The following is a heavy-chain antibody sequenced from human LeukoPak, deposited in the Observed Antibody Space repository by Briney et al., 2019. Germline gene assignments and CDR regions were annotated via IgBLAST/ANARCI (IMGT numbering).Heavy chain of an antibody. J-gene: IGHJ5*02. CDR2: ISGSGGST. CDR1: GFTFNRFW. Sequence: GGSLRLSCTASGFTFNRFWMTWVRQAPGKGLEWVSAISGSGGSTYYADSVKGRFTISRDNSKNTLYLQMNSLRAEDTAVYYCAKGPYGDYEAASNWFDPWGQGTLVTVSS. CDR3: AKGPYGDYEAASNWFDP. V-gene: IGHV3-23*01. D-gene: IGHD4-17*01.